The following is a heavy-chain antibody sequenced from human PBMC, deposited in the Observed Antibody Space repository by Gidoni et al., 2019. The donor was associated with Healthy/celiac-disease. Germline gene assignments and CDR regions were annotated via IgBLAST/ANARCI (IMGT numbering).Heavy chain of an antibody. D-gene: IGHD1-1*01. CDR1: GLNSSSYA. J-gene: IGHJ4*02. Sequence: QVQLVESGGGVVQPWRSLRPSCAASGLNSSSYAMHWVRHAPGKGREWAAVISYAGSNKYYAGSVKRRFTISRDNAKNTLYLQMNSLSAEETAVYYCERDWYGTLDYWGQGTLVTVSS. V-gene: IGHV3-30*01. CDR2: ISYAGSNK. CDR3: ERDWYGTLDY.